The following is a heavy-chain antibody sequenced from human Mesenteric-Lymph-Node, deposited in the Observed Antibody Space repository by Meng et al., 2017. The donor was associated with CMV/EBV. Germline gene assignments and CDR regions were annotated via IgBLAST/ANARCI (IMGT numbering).Heavy chain of an antibody. CDR2: IYWDGDE. CDR3: AQGTGRVFDY. Sequence: LTCTFSGFSLSTSGVGVGWIRQPPGKALEWLALIYWDGDERYSPSLRSRLTITKDPAKTQVVLTMTNMDPVDTATYYCAQGTGRVFDYWGQGTLVTVSS. CDR1: GFSLSTSGVG. J-gene: IGHJ4*02. D-gene: IGHD7-27*01. V-gene: IGHV2-5*02.